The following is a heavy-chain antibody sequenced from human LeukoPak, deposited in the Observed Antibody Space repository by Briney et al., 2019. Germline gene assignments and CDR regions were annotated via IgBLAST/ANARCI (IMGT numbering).Heavy chain of an antibody. CDR3: AKTPTLTYYYDSSGHG. Sequence: GGSLRLSCAASGFTFSSYAMSWVRQAPGKGLEWVSAISGSGGSTYYADSVKGRFTISRDNSKNTLYLQMNSLRAEDTAVYYCAKTPTLTYYYDSSGHGWGQGTLVTVSS. J-gene: IGHJ4*02. CDR1: GFTFSSYA. CDR2: ISGSGGST. D-gene: IGHD3-22*01. V-gene: IGHV3-23*01.